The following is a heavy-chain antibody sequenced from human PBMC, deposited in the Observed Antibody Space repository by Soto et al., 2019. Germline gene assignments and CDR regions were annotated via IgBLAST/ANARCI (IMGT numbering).Heavy chain of an antibody. D-gene: IGHD2-2*02. Sequence: QEQLVQSGGEVKKPGASVRVSCKASGYTFTKYGITWVRQAPGQGLEWMGWIGVYNGKTNYARKLQGRVIMTADTSASTAYMERRSLRSDDTAVYYCSRARYCTSPSCYNHYYYGMDIWGQGTTVYVSS. CDR1: GYTFTKYG. J-gene: IGHJ6*02. CDR2: IGVYNGKT. V-gene: IGHV1-18*04. CDR3: SRARYCTSPSCYNHYYYGMDI.